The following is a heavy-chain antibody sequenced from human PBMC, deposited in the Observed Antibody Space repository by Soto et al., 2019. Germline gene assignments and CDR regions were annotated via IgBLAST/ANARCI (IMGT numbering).Heavy chain of an antibody. V-gene: IGHV4-30-4*01. J-gene: IGHJ4*02. CDR3: ASFYSNYYFDY. CDR1: GGPISSGDYY. CDR2: IYYSGST. Sequence: SETLSLTCTVSGGPISSGDYYWSWIRQPPGKGLEWIGYIYYSGSTYYNPSLKSRVTISVDTSKNQFSLKLSSVTAADTAVYYCASFYSNYYFDYWGQGTLVTVSS. D-gene: IGHD4-4*01.